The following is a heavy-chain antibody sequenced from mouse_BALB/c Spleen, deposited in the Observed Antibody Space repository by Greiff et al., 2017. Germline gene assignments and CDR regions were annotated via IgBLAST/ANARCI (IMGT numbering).Heavy chain of an antibody. J-gene: IGHJ4*01. CDR1: GFTFSSYT. CDR3: DRNVYYYGSSSPYAMDY. Sequence: EVKLMESGGGLVQPGGSLKLSCAASGFTFSSYTMSWVRQTPEKRLEWVASISNGGGSTYYPDTVKGRFTISRDNAKNTLYLQKSSLKSEATAMYYCDRNVYYYGSSSPYAMDYWGQGASVTVSS. V-gene: IGHV5-12-2*01. CDR2: ISNGGGST. D-gene: IGHD1-1*01.